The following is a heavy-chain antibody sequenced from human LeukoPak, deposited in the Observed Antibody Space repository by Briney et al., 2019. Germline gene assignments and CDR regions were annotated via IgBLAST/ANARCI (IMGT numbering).Heavy chain of an antibody. CDR3: ARLPTTELPIDY. Sequence: SETLSLTCTVSGGSISSYYWSWFRHPPGKGLEWIGYIYYSGSTNYNPSLKRRVTISVDTSKNKFSLKLSSVTAADTAVYYCARLPTTELPIDYWGQGTLVTVFS. D-gene: IGHD1-7*01. CDR1: GGSISSYY. V-gene: IGHV4-59*08. J-gene: IGHJ4*02. CDR2: IYYSGST.